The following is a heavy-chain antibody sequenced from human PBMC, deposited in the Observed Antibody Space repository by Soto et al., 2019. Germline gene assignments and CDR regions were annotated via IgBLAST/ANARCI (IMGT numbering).Heavy chain of an antibody. V-gene: IGHV3-23*01. J-gene: IGHJ5*02. CDR1: ESRFIDYA. CDR2: SSGDGDSV. CDR3: TTVIIFHMTFVT. D-gene: IGHD2-21*01. Sequence: VSMRLCRAAAESRFIDYAVRWIRHGPGTGLEWVASSSGDGDSVYYGDSVKGRFTLSRDNSNNTLYLKMTNLRAGDTVIYYGTTVIIFHMTFVTWGQRTPVPAP.